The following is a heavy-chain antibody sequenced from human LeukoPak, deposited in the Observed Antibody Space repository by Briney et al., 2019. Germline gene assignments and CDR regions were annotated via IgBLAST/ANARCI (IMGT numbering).Heavy chain of an antibody. J-gene: IGHJ5*02. CDR2: INHSGST. CDR3: ARTSRLGSYNWFDP. D-gene: IGHD5-12*01. V-gene: IGHV4-34*01. CDR1: GGSFSGYY. Sequence: PSETLSLTCAVYGGSFSGYYWSWIRQPPGKGLEWIGEINHSGSTNYNPSPKSRVTISVDTSKNQFSLKLSSVTAADTAVYYCARTSRLGSYNWFDPWGQGTLVTVSS.